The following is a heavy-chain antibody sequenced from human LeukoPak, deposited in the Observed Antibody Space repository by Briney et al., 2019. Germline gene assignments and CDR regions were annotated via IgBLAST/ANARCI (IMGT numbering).Heavy chain of an antibody. CDR2: IYHSGST. Sequence: SETLSLTCTVSGGSISSYYWSWIRQPPGKGLEWIGYIYHSGSTYYNPSLKSRVTISVDRPKNQFSLKLSSVTAADTAVYYCAREAASDHIFDYWGQGTLVTVSS. J-gene: IGHJ4*02. V-gene: IGHV4-59*12. D-gene: IGHD6-25*01. CDR1: GGSISSYY. CDR3: AREAASDHIFDY.